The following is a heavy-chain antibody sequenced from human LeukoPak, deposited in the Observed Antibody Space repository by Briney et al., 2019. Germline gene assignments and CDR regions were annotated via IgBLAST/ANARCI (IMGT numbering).Heavy chain of an antibody. J-gene: IGHJ4*02. V-gene: IGHV3-73*01. D-gene: IGHD3-3*01. CDR3: TRHLSRYYDFWSGPIE. CDR1: GFTFSGSA. Sequence: GGSLRLSCAASGFTFSGSAMHWVRQASGKGLEWVGRIRSKANSYATAYAASVQGRFTISRDDSKNTAYLQMNSLKTEDTAVYYCTRHLSRYYDFWSGPIEWGQGTLVTVSS. CDR2: IRSKANSYAT.